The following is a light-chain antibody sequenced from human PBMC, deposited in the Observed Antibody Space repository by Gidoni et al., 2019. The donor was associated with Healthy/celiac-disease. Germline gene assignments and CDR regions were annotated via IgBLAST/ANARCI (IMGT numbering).Light chain of an antibody. J-gene: IGKJ1*01. Sequence: DIVFTQSPATLSLSPGERATLSCRASQSVSSYLAWYQQKPGQAPRLLIYDASNRATGIPARFSGSGSGTDFTLTIRSLEPEDSAVYYCQQRSDWQWTFGQXTKVEVK. CDR1: QSVSSY. V-gene: IGKV3-11*01. CDR3: QQRSDWQWT. CDR2: DAS.